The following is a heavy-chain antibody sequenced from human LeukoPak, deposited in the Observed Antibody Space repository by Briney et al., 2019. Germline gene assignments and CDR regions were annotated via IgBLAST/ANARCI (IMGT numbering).Heavy chain of an antibody. Sequence: GGSLRLSCAASGFTFSSYGMHWVRQAPGKGLEWVAVISYDGSNKYYADSVKGRFTISRDNSKNTLYLQMNSLRAEDTAVYYCAKDGAADYGDFLDAFDIWGQGTMVTVSS. CDR3: AKDGAADYGDFLDAFDI. CDR1: GFTFSSYG. D-gene: IGHD4-17*01. V-gene: IGHV3-30*18. J-gene: IGHJ3*02. CDR2: ISYDGSNK.